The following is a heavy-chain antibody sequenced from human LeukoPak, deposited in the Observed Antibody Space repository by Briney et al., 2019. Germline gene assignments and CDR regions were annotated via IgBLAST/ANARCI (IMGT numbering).Heavy chain of an antibody. CDR1: GGSFSSYY. D-gene: IGHD2-15*01. CDR2: IYYSGST. Sequence: SETLSLTCAVYGGSFSSYYWGWIRQPPGKGLEWIGSIYYSGSTYYNPSLKSRVTISVDTSKNQFSLKLSSVTAADTAVYYCARELGYCSGGSCYSKTTYFDYWGQGTLVTVSS. CDR3: ARELGYCSGGSCYSKTTYFDY. J-gene: IGHJ4*02. V-gene: IGHV4-39*07.